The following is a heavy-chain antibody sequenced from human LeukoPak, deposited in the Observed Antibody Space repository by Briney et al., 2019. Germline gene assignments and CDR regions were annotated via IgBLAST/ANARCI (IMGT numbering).Heavy chain of an antibody. J-gene: IGHJ4*02. D-gene: IGHD5-12*01. CDR1: GFSFNAFW. CDR3: ATFGLVAALDL. V-gene: IGHV3-7*01. CDR2: INPAGSET. Sequence: GGSLRLSCAASGFSFNAFWMAWVRPAPGTGLEWVANINPAGSETFHVDPVKRRFSISRDHAKNLVYLLMNSLRAEDTAVYYCATFGLVAALDLWGQGTLVTVSS.